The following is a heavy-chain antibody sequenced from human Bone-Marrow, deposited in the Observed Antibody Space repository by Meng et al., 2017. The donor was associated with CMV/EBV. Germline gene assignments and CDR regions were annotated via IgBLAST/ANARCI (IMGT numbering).Heavy chain of an antibody. V-gene: IGHV4-61*01. J-gene: IGHJ4*02. D-gene: IGHD4-23*01. CDR3: ARGSDSGNSFEYFDF. CDR1: GGSVSSGSYY. Sequence: SETLSLTCTVSGGSVSSGSYYWSWIRQPPGKGLEWIGYIYYSGSTNYNPSLKSRVTISVDTSKNQFSLKLSSVTAADTAVYYCARGSDSGNSFEYFDFWGQGTLVTVSS. CDR2: IYYSGST.